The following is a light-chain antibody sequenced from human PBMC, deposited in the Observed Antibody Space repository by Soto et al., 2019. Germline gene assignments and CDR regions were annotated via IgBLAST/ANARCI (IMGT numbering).Light chain of an antibody. CDR1: QSVSSY. J-gene: IGKJ4*01. V-gene: IGKV3-11*01. CDR2: DAS. Sequence: EIVLTQSPATLSLSPGESATLSCRASQSVSSYLAWYQQKPGQAPRLLIYDASNRATGIPARFSGSGSGTDVTLTISSLEPEDFAVYYCQHRSNWPLTFGGGTKVEIK. CDR3: QHRSNWPLT.